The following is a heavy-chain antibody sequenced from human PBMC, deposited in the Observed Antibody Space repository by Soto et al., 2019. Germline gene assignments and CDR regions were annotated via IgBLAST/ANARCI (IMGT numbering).Heavy chain of an antibody. D-gene: IGHD5-18*01. Sequence: ASVKVSCKASGYTFTSYAMHWVRQAPGQRLEWMGWINAGNGNTKYSQKFQGRVTITRDTSASTAYMELSSLRSEDTAVYYCARDLADTAMVTGWFDPWGQGTLVTVSS. J-gene: IGHJ5*02. V-gene: IGHV1-3*01. CDR3: ARDLADTAMVTGWFDP. CDR1: GYTFTSYA. CDR2: INAGNGNT.